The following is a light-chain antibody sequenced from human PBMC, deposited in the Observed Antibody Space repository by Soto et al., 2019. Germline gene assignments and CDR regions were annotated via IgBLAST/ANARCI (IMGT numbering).Light chain of an antibody. V-gene: IGKV1-5*03. CDR3: QQYNVYPWT. J-gene: IGKJ1*01. Sequence: SARSASLGDKGTITCRASQSISRRLAWYQQKPGKAPKLLIYKASSLESGVPSRFSGSGSGTEFTLTISSLQPDDFATYYCQQYNVYPWTFGQGTKVDIK. CDR2: KAS. CDR1: QSISRR.